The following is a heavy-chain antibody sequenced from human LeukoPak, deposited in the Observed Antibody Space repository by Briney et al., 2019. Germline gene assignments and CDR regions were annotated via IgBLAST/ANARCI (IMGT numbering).Heavy chain of an antibody. J-gene: IGHJ4*02. CDR2: IYYSGST. D-gene: IGHD3-16*02. V-gene: IGHV4-59*08. CDR1: GGSISSYY. Sequence: PSETLSVTCTVSGGSISSYYWSWIRQPPGKGLEWIGYIYYSGSTNYNPSLKSRVTISVDTSKNQFSLKLSSVTAADTAVYYCARVWGSYRYKPPYYFDYWGQGTLVTVSS. CDR3: ARVWGSYRYKPPYYFDY.